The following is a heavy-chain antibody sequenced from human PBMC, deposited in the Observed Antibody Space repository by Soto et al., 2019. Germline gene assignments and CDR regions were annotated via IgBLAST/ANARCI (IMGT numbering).Heavy chain of an antibody. CDR3: ASLAYCGGDCYSNDAFDI. V-gene: IGHV4-59*01. J-gene: IGHJ3*02. D-gene: IGHD2-21*02. Sequence: QVQLQESGPGLVKPSETLSLTCTVSGGSISSYYWSWIRQPPGKGLEWIGYIYYSGSTNYNPSLKSRVTISVDTSKNQCSLKLSSVTAADTAVYYCASLAYCGGDCYSNDAFDIWGQGTMVTVSS. CDR2: IYYSGST. CDR1: GGSISSYY.